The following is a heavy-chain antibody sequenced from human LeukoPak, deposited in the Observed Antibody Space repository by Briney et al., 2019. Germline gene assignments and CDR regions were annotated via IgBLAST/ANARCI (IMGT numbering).Heavy chain of an antibody. CDR1: GFTFSSYS. V-gene: IGHV3-21*04. J-gene: IGHJ4*02. Sequence: KAGGSLRLSCAASGFTFSSYSMNWVRQAPGKGLEWVSSISSSSSYIYYADSVKGRFTISRDNSKNTLYLQMNSLRAEDTAVYYCAKGVAVAPGYWGQGTLVTVSS. CDR3: AKGVAVAPGY. D-gene: IGHD6-19*01. CDR2: ISSSSSYI.